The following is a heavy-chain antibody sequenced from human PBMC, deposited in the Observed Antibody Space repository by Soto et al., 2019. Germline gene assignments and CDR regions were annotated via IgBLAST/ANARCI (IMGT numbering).Heavy chain of an antibody. Sequence: ASVKVSCKASGYTFTSYGISWVRQAPGQGLEWMGWISAYNGNTNYAQKLQGSVTMTTDTSTSTAYMELRSLRSEDTAVYYCAPDRGPSSSYYTYWFDPWGEGSQVTDSS. V-gene: IGHV1-18*01. J-gene: IGHJ5*02. CDR2: ISAYNGNT. D-gene: IGHD3-22*01. CDR1: GYTFTSYG. CDR3: APDRGPSSSYYTYWFDP.